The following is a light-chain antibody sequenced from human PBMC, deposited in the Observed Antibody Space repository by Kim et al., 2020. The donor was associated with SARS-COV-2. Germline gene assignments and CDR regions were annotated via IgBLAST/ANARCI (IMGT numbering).Light chain of an antibody. V-gene: IGLV1-47*01. Sequence: QSVLTQPPSASGTPGQRVTISCSGSSSNIGSNYVYWYQQLPGTAPKLLIYRNNQRPSGVPDRFSGSKSGTSASLAISGLRSEDEADYYCAAWDDSFWV. CDR2: RNN. J-gene: IGLJ3*02. CDR1: SSNIGSNY. CDR3: AAWDDSFWV.